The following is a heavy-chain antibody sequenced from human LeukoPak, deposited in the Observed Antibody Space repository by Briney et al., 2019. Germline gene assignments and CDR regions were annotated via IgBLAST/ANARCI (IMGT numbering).Heavy chain of an antibody. J-gene: IGHJ6*02. CDR3: ARQGYCSGGSCAYGMDV. V-gene: IGHV5-51*01. CDR1: GYSFTIYS. D-gene: IGHD2-15*01. Sequence: GESLNISCKCSGYSFTIYSIGWVGQMPGKGLEWMGIIYPGDSDTRYSPSFQGHVTLSADKPISTAYLQWSSLKASDTAMYYCARQGYCSGGSCAYGMDVWGQGTTVTVSS. CDR2: IYPGDSDT.